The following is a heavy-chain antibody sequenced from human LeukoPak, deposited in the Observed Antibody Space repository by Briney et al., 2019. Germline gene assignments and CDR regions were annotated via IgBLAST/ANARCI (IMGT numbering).Heavy chain of an antibody. J-gene: IGHJ4*02. CDR3: VTQNGVGRTSGWYRYLDY. CDR2: ISSSGTTI. D-gene: IGHD6-19*01. V-gene: IGHV3-48*03. CDR1: GINFRTYE. Sequence: GGSLRLSCSVSGINFRTYEMNWVRQAPGKNLEWLSYISSSGTTIYYADSVRGRFTISRDDAKSSLYLQMNSLRTEDTALYYCVTQNGVGRTSGWYRYLDYWGRGTLVTVSS.